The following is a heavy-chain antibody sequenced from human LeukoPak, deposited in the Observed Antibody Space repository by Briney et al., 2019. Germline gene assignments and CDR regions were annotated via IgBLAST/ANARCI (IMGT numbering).Heavy chain of an antibody. Sequence: PSETLSLTCAVYGGSFSGYYWSWIRQPPGKGLEWIGEINHSGSTNYNPSLKSRVTISVDTSKNQFSLKLSSVTAADTAVYYCARESSSGWYNGMDVWGQGTTVTVSS. D-gene: IGHD6-19*01. CDR3: ARESSSGWYNGMDV. J-gene: IGHJ6*02. CDR2: INHSGST. CDR1: GGSFSGYY. V-gene: IGHV4-34*01.